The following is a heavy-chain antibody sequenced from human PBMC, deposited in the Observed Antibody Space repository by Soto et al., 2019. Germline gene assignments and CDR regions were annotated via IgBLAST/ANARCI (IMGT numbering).Heavy chain of an antibody. Sequence: PGGSLRLSCAASGFTFDDYAMHWVRQAPGKGLEWVSGISWNSGSIGYADSVKGRFTISRDNAKNSLYLQMNSLRAEDTALYYCAKGGYYDSSGHYNWFDPWGQGTLVTRLL. CDR3: AKGGYYDSSGHYNWFDP. J-gene: IGHJ5*02. CDR1: GFTFDDYA. V-gene: IGHV3-9*01. CDR2: ISWNSGSI. D-gene: IGHD3-22*01.